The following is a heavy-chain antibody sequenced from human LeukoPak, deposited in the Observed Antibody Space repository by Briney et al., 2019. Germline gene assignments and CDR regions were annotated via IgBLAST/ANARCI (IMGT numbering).Heavy chain of an antibody. J-gene: IGHJ4*02. Sequence: PSETLSLTCAVSGGSISSGGYSWSWIRQPPGKGLEWIGYIYHSGSTYYNPSLKSRVTISVDRSKNQFSLKLSSVTAADTAVYYCARGGVAASFDYWAREPWSPSPQ. CDR2: IYHSGST. CDR1: GGSISSGGYS. V-gene: IGHV4-30-2*01. D-gene: IGHD2-15*01. CDR3: ARGGVAASFDY.